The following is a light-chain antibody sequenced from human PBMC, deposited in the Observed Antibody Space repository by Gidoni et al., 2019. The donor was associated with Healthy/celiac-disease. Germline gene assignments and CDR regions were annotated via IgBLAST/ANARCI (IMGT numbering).Light chain of an antibody. CDR3: QQYGSSPNT. CDR2: GES. Sequence: EIVLTQSPGTLSLSPGEQAHLPCRASQSVSSSYLAWYQQKPGQPPRLLIYGESSRATGIPDRFSGRGSGTDFTLTISRLEPEDFAVYYCQQYGSSPNTFGGGTKVEIK. V-gene: IGKV3-20*01. CDR1: QSVSSSY. J-gene: IGKJ4*01.